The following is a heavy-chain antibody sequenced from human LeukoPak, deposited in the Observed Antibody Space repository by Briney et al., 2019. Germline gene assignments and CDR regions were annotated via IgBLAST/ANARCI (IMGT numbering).Heavy chain of an antibody. CDR1: GGSISSSDYL. J-gene: IGHJ5*02. CDR3: VRRNYVSGRIDP. Sequence: SETLSLTCTVSGGSISSSDYLWAWVCQPPGKGLEWIGDFYYNGVTSYDPSLKSRVTISVDTSKNQFSLNLTSVTAADTAVYHCVRRNYVSGRIDPWGQGTLVTVSS. V-gene: IGHV4-39*01. D-gene: IGHD3-16*01. CDR2: FYYNGVT.